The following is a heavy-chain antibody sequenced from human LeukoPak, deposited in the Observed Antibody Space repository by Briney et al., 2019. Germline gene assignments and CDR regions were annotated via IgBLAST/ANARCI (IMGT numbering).Heavy chain of an antibody. CDR1: GYSISSGYY. CDR2: IYHSGST. V-gene: IGHV4-38-2*02. D-gene: IGHD6-13*01. Sequence: PSETLSLTCTVSGYSISSGYYWGWIRQPPGKGLEWIGSIYHSGSTYYNPSLKSRVAISVDTSKNQFSLKLSSVTAADTAVYYCARHRGPFSSSWYAVDYWGQGTLVTVSS. CDR3: ARHRGPFSSSWYAVDY. J-gene: IGHJ4*02.